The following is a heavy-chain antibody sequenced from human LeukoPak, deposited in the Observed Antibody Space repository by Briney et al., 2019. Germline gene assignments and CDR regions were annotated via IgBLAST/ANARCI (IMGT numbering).Heavy chain of an antibody. CDR1: GGSISSHY. J-gene: IGHJ5*02. D-gene: IGHD6-13*01. Sequence: PSETLSLTCTVSGGSISSHYWSWIRQPPGKGLEWIGYIYYSGSTNYNPSLKRRVTISVDTSKNQFSLKLSSVTAADTAVYYCARKTIAAAAPFDPWGQGTLVTVSS. CDR2: IYYSGST. CDR3: ARKTIAAAAPFDP. V-gene: IGHV4-59*11.